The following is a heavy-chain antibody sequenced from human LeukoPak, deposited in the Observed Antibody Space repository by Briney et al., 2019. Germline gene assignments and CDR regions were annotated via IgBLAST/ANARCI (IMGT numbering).Heavy chain of an antibody. CDR2: INHSGST. Sequence: SETLSLTCAVYGGSFSGYYWSWIRQPPGKGLEWIGEINHSGSTNYNPSLKSRVTISVDTSKNQFSLRLRSVTAADTAVYYCARRSYYYDSSGYSAGTYYYYYMDVWGKGTTVTISS. J-gene: IGHJ6*03. V-gene: IGHV4-34*01. CDR3: ARRSYYYDSSGYSAGTYYYYYMDV. D-gene: IGHD3-22*01. CDR1: GGSFSGYY.